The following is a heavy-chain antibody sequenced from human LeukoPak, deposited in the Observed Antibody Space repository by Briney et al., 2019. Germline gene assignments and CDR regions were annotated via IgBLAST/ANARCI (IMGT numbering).Heavy chain of an antibody. CDR3: ARDGGLEAAAGIHP. CDR1: GYTFSSYE. Sequence: GGSLRLSRAASGYTFSSYEMNWVRQAPGKGLEWVSYISSSGSTIYYADSVKGRFTISRDNAKNSLYLQMNSLRAEDTAVYYCARDGGLEAAAGIHPWGQGTLVTVSS. V-gene: IGHV3-48*03. CDR2: ISSSGSTI. J-gene: IGHJ5*02. D-gene: IGHD6-13*01.